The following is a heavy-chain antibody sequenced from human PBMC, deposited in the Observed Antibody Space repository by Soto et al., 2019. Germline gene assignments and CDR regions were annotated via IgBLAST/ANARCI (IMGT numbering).Heavy chain of an antibody. V-gene: IGHV1-18*01. Sequence: QVQLVQSGAEVKKPGASVKVSCKASGYTFTSYGISWVRQAPGQGLEWMGWISAYNGNTNYAQKLQGRVTITTDTSTSTAYMELMSLRSDDTAVYYCARDRCSGGSCFSGGYFYYWGQGTLVTVSS. CDR2: ISAYNGNT. J-gene: IGHJ4*02. D-gene: IGHD2-15*01. CDR3: ARDRCSGGSCFSGGYFYY. CDR1: GYTFTSYG.